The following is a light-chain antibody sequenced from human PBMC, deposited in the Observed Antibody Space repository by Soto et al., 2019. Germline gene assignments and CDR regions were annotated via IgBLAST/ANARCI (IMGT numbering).Light chain of an antibody. CDR2: AAA. CDR1: QGIGVY. J-gene: IGKJ4*02. Sequence: DIQMTQSPSSLSASLGDRVTITCRASQGIGVYLAWFQQKPGKVPKLLIYAAATLQSGVPSRFSGSGSGTDFTLTITSLQPEDVETYYCQKYNSAPLTFGGGTKVEIK. V-gene: IGKV1-27*01. CDR3: QKYNSAPLT.